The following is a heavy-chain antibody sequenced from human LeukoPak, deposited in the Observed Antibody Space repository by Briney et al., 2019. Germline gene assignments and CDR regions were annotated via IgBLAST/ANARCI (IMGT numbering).Heavy chain of an antibody. CDR3: ARDQPWFGELLGAFDI. Sequence: PGGSLRLSCAASGFTFSSYAMHWVRQAPGKGLEWVAVISYDGSNKYYADSVKGRFTISRDNSKNTLYLQMNSLRAEDTAVYYCARDQPWFGELLGAFDIWGQGTMVTVSS. CDR2: ISYDGSNK. V-gene: IGHV3-30*04. CDR1: GFTFSSYA. J-gene: IGHJ3*02. D-gene: IGHD3-10*01.